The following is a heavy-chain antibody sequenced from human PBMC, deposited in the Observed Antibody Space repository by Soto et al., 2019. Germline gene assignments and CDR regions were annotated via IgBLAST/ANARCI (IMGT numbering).Heavy chain of an antibody. D-gene: IGHD2-8*02. CDR2: IYYSGST. CDR1: GASISNYY. V-gene: IGHV4-59*12. CDR3: ARDKITGLFDY. Sequence: PSETLSLTCTISGASISNYYWSWIRQPPGKGLEWIGYIYYSGSTNYNPSLMSRVTISVDTSKNQFSLKLTSVTAADTAVYYCARDKITGLFDYGGQGPLVTVSS. J-gene: IGHJ4*02.